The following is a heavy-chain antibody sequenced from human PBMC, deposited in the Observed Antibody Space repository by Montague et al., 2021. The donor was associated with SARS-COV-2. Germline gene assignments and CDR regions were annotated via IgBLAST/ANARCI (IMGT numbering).Heavy chain of an antibody. D-gene: IGHD6-19*01. CDR2: MYYRGST. V-gene: IGHV4-39*01. Sequence: SETLSLTCTVSGGSISSSTYYWAWIRQPPGKGLEWIGSMYYRGSTYYNPSLKSRVFISVDTTKKQLSLTLTSVTAADTAVYYCAALENPSGVIPGPFDFWGQGTLLSVSS. CDR3: AALENPSGVIPGPFDF. CDR1: GGSISSSTYY. J-gene: IGHJ4*02.